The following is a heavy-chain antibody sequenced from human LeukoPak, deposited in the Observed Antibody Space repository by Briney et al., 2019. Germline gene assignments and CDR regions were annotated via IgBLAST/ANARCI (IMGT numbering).Heavy chain of an antibody. D-gene: IGHD1-26*01. V-gene: IGHV3-74*01. J-gene: IGHJ5*02. CDR1: GFSFRSYW. CDR3: ARVGWAAGWFDP. Sequence: GGSLRLSCAASGFSFRSYWMHWVRQLPGKGLVWVSRISSDGNTTGYADSVKGRFTISRDNAKNSLYLQMNSLRAEDTAVYYCARVGWAAGWFDPWGQGTLVTVSS. CDR2: ISSDGNTT.